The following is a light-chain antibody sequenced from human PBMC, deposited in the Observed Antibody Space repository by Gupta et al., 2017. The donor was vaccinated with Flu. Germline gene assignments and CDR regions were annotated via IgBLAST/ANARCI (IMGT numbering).Light chain of an antibody. CDR2: GAS. Sequence: NVLTQSPGTLSLSPGERATLSCRASQSVSSSYLAWYQQKPGQAPRLLIYGASSRATGIPDRFSGSGSGTEFTLTISRREPEDFVVYYCQQYGSSPRTFGQGTKVEIK. CDR1: QSVSSSY. CDR3: QQYGSSPRT. V-gene: IGKV3-20*01. J-gene: IGKJ1*01.